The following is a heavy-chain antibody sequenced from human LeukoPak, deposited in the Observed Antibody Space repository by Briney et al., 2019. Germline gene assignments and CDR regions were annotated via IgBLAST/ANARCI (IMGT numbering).Heavy chain of an antibody. CDR1: GGSISFYY. J-gene: IGHJ5*02. V-gene: IGHV4-59*12. CDR3: ARVWNSNWFDP. D-gene: IGHD1-7*01. CDR2: IYYSGST. Sequence: SETLSLTCTVSGGSISFYYWTWIRQPPGKGLEWIGYIYYSGSTNYNPSLKSRVTMSVDTSKNQFSLKLSSVTAADTAVYYCARVWNSNWFDPWGQGTLVTVSS.